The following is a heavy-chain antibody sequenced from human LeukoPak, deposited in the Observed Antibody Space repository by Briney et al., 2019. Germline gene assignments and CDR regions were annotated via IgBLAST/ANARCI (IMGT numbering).Heavy chain of an antibody. D-gene: IGHD3-22*01. V-gene: IGHV4-61*02. Sequence: PSETLSLTCTVSGGSITSGSYYWSWIRQPAGKGLEWIGRIYTSGITNYNPSRKSRVTMSVDTSENQLSLKVNSVTAADTAVYYCAREAYYYDSSGFYFDYWGQGTLVTVSS. J-gene: IGHJ4*02. CDR2: IYTSGIT. CDR1: GGSITSGSYY. CDR3: AREAYYYDSSGFYFDY.